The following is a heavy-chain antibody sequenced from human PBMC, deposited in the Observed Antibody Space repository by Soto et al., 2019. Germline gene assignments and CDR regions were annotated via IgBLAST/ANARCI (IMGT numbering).Heavy chain of an antibody. CDR1: GDTFPTYD. Sequence: ASVKVSCKASGDTFPTYDINWVRQATGHGLEWMGWINPNSRNIGYAQRFQGRVTMTRDTAIRTAYMEVSSLRSDDTAVYYCARGRASGSYYLLDYWGQGTLVTVSS. D-gene: IGHD3-10*01. CDR3: ARGRASGSYYLLDY. V-gene: IGHV1-8*01. CDR2: INPNSRNI. J-gene: IGHJ4*02.